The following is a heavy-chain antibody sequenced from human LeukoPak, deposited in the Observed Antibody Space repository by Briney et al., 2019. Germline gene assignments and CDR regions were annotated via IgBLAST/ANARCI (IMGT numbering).Heavy chain of an antibody. CDR1: GFTFSSYW. CDR3: ASSGSYYMVYFQH. Sequence: GGSLRLSCAASGFTFSSYWMHWVRQAPGKGLVWVSRINSDGSGTSYADSVKGRFTISRDNAKNTLYLQMNSLRAEDTAVYYCASSGSYYMVYFQHWGQGTLVTVSS. CDR2: INSDGSGT. J-gene: IGHJ1*01. V-gene: IGHV3-74*01. D-gene: IGHD1-26*01.